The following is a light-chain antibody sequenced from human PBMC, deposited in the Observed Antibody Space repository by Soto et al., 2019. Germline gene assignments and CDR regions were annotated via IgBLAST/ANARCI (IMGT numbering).Light chain of an antibody. CDR2: GAS. CDR1: QSVGSD. Sequence: EIVMTQSPATLSVSTGESATLXXRASQSVGSDLAWYQQKPGQAPRVXIYGASSRATGIPDRFSGSGSGTDFTLTISRLEPEDFAVYYCQHYGSSRWTFGQGTKVDIK. J-gene: IGKJ1*01. V-gene: IGKV3-20*01. CDR3: QHYGSSRWT.